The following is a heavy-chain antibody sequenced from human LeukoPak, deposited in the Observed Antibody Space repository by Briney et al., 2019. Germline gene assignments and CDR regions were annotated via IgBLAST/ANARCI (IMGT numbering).Heavy chain of an antibody. Sequence: ASVKVSCKASGYTFTSYGISWVRQAPGQGLEWMGWISAYNGNTNYAQKLQGRVTMTTDTSTSTAYVELRSLRSDDTAVYYCARVYNWNDSEFDYWGQGTLVTVSS. V-gene: IGHV1-18*01. D-gene: IGHD1-1*01. CDR1: GYTFTSYG. CDR3: ARVYNWNDSEFDY. CDR2: ISAYNGNT. J-gene: IGHJ4*02.